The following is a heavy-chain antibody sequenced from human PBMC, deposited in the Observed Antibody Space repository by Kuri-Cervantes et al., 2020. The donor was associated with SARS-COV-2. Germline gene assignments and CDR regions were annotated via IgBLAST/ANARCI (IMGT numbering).Heavy chain of an antibody. V-gene: IGHV3-9*01. J-gene: IGHJ6*02. D-gene: IGHD3-10*01. CDR2: ISWNSGSI. CDR1: GLTFDDYA. Sequence: GGSLRLSCAASGLTFDDYAMHWVRQAPGKGLEWVSGISWNSGSIGYADSVKGRFTISRDNAKNSLYLQMNSLRAEDTALYYCAKDNRDYYYYYVMDVWGQGTTVTVSS. CDR3: AKDNRDYYYYYVMDV.